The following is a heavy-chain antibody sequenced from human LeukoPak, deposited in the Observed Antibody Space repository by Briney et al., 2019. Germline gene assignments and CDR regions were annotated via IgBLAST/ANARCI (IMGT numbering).Heavy chain of an antibody. V-gene: IGHV6-1*01. Sequence: SQTLSLTCDISGHSFSSSSVAWDWIRQSPSRGLEWLGRTYYRSKWYNDYAISVKSRITINPDTSKNQFSLQLNSVTPEDTAVYYCAREIMVRGELDYWGQGTLVTVSS. CDR2: TYYRSKWYN. D-gene: IGHD3-10*01. CDR1: GHSFSSSSVA. CDR3: AREIMVRGELDY. J-gene: IGHJ4*02.